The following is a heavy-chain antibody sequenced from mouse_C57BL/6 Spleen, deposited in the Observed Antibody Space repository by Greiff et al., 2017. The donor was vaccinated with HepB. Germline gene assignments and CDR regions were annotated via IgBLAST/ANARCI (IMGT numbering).Heavy chain of an antibody. V-gene: IGHV1-64*01. CDR3: ARGLDSSGYYAMDY. Sequence: VKLQESGAELVKPGASVKLSCKASGYTFTSYWMHWVKQRPGQGLEWIGMIHPNSGSTNYNEKFKSKATLTVDKSSSTAYMQLSSLTSEDSAVYYCARGLDSSGYYAMDYWGQGTSVTVSS. J-gene: IGHJ4*01. CDR1: GYTFTSYW. CDR2: IHPNSGST. D-gene: IGHD3-2*02.